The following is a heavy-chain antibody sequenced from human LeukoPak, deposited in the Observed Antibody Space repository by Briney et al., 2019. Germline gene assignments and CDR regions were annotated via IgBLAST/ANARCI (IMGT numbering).Heavy chain of an antibody. V-gene: IGHV3-11*06. CDR1: GFTFSDYY. J-gene: IGHJ6*02. Sequence: GGSLRLSCAASGFTFSDYYMTWIRQAPGKGLEWVSYISDSTSYTKYADSVKGRFTISRDNAKNSLYLQMNRLRVEETAVYYCARHQAPNSYYYGMDVWGLGTTVTVSS. CDR2: ISDSTSYT. CDR3: ARHQAPNSYYYGMDV.